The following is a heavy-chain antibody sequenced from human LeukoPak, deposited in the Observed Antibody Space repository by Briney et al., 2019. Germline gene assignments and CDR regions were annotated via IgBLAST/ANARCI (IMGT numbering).Heavy chain of an antibody. CDR1: GYTFTGYY. D-gene: IGHD3-10*01. V-gene: IGHV1-2*02. CDR3: ARALLLWFGELLKEQYGMDV. Sequence: ASVKVSCKASGYTFTGYYMHWVRQAPGQGLEWMGWINPNSGGTNYAQKFQGRVTMTRDTSISTAYMELSRLRSDDTAVYYCARALLLWFGELLKEQYGMDVWGQGTTVTVPS. J-gene: IGHJ6*02. CDR2: INPNSGGT.